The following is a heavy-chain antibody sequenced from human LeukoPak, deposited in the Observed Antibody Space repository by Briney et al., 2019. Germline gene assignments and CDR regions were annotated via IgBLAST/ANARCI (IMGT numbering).Heavy chain of an antibody. Sequence: SETLSLTCAVYGGSFSGYSWSWIRQPPGKGLEWIGEINHSGSTNYNPSLKSRVTISVDTSKNQFSLRLSSVTAADTALYYCARGRPGWFVAFYFDYWGRGIMVTVSS. CDR1: GGSFSGYS. CDR2: INHSGST. V-gene: IGHV4-34*01. D-gene: IGHD6-19*01. J-gene: IGHJ4*02. CDR3: ARGRPGWFVAFYFDY.